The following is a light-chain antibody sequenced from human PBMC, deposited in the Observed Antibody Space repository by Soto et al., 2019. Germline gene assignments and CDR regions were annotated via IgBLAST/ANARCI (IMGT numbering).Light chain of an antibody. J-gene: IGKJ1*01. CDR1: ESISTW. CDR2: DAL. V-gene: IGKV1-5*01. Sequence: IHMTHSPSTLSASVLYRVSITFRASESISTWLAWYQLKPGKAPKVLIYDALNLESGVPSRFSGSGYGTEFTLTIRSLQPDDFATYCCQHYGGMWTFGQGTKVDIK. CDR3: QHYGGMWT.